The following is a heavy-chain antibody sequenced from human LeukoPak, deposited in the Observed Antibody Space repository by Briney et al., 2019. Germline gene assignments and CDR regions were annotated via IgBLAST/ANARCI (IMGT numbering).Heavy chain of an antibody. CDR3: ARGPLGSSWHYYYYYGMDV. CDR1: GGXFSDYY. CDR2: VTHSGGA. J-gene: IGHJ6*02. V-gene: IGHV4-34*01. D-gene: IGHD6-13*01. Sequence: PSETLSLTCAVYGGXFSDYYWSWIRQPPGKGLEWIGEVTHSGGANYNPSLKSRVTVSVDTSKNQFSLKLSSVTVADTAVYYCARGPLGSSWHYYYYYGMDVWGQGATVTVSS.